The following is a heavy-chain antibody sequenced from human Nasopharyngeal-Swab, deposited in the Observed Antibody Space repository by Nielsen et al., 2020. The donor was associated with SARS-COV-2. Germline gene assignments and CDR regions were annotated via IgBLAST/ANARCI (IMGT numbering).Heavy chain of an antibody. CDR3: ARDYYYDSSGFGYFQH. CDR1: GFTFSSYG. Sequence: GESLKISCAASGFTFSSYGMHWVRQAPGKGLEWVAFIRYDGSNKYYADSVKGRFTISRDNSKNTLYLQMNSLRAEDTAAYYCARDYYYDSSGFGYFQHWGQGTLVTVSS. CDR2: IRYDGSNK. D-gene: IGHD3-22*01. J-gene: IGHJ1*01. V-gene: IGHV3-30*02.